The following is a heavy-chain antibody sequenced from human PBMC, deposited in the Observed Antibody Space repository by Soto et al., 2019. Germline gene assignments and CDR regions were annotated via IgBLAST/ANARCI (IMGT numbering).Heavy chain of an antibody. D-gene: IGHD5-12*01. Sequence: ASVKVSCKASGYTFTSYGISWVRQAPGQGLEWMGWISAYNGNTNYAQKLQGRVTMTTDTSTSTAYMELRSLRSDDTAVYYCARDSAYVDIVATHNYYYYYGMDVWGQGTTVTVSS. CDR3: ARDSAYVDIVATHNYYYYYGMDV. CDR1: GYTFTSYG. V-gene: IGHV1-18*01. J-gene: IGHJ6*02. CDR2: ISAYNGNT.